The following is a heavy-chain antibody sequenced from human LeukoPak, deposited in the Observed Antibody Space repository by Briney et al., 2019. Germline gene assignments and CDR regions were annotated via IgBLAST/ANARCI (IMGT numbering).Heavy chain of an antibody. D-gene: IGHD2-15*01. Sequence: SETLSLTCTVSGGSISSYYWSWIRQPPGKGLEWIGYIYYSGNSIYNPSLKSRVTISVDTSKSQFLLKLSTVTAADTAVDYCSRAQWYVDALVMWGGKTRDSVFS. CDR3: SRAQWYVDALVM. V-gene: IGHV4-59*01. CDR2: IYYSGNS. CDR1: GGSISSYY. J-gene: IGHJ3*02.